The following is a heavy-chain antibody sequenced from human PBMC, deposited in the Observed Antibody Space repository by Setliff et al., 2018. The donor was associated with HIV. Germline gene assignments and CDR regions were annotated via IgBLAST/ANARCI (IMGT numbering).Heavy chain of an antibody. J-gene: IGHJ6*03. CDR3: ARGSRSRVVVTVPYYYMDV. V-gene: IGHV1-8*02. Sequence: ASVKVSCKASGYTFTNSDINWVRQATGQGLEWMGWMNPNSGNTGYAQKFQGRVIMTRDTSITTAYMELSSLRSEDTAVYYCARGSRSRVVVTVPYYYMDVWGKGTTVTVSS. CDR1: GYTFTNSD. CDR2: MNPNSGNT. D-gene: IGHD2-21*02.